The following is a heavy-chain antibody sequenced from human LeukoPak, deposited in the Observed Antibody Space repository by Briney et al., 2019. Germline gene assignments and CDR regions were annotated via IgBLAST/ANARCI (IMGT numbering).Heavy chain of an antibody. V-gene: IGHV3-48*02. CDR2: ITGSGSPI. CDR1: GFTFSTYS. CDR3: VRDPEALDY. J-gene: IGHJ4*02. D-gene: IGHD6-6*01. Sequence: PGGSLRLSCAASGFTFSTYSMNWVRQAPGKGQEWVSYITGSGSPIYYADSVKGRFTISRDNAKNSLYLQMNSLRDEDTGVYYCVRDPEALDYWGQGTPVTVSS.